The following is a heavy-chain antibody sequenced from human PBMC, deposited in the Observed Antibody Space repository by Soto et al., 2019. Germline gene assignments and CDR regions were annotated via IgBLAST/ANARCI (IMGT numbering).Heavy chain of an antibody. V-gene: IGHV3-15*01. CDR2: IKSKTDGGTT. CDR3: TTDLGSNYYDSSGYWRDFDY. D-gene: IGHD3-22*01. J-gene: IGHJ4*02. Sequence: SLRLSCAASGFTFSNAWMSWVRQAPGKGLEWVGRIKSKTDGGTTDYAAPVKGRFTISRDDSKNALYLQMNSLKTEDTAVYYCTTDLGSNYYDSSGYWRDFDYWGQGTLVTVSS. CDR1: GFTFSNAW.